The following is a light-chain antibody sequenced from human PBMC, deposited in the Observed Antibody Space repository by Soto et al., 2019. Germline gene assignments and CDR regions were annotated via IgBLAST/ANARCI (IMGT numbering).Light chain of an antibody. V-gene: IGKV3-15*01. J-gene: IGKJ4*01. CDR2: GAF. CDR3: HQRSKWPLT. CDR1: QSVGST. Sequence: EIVMTQSPATLSVSPGEGATLSCRASQSVGSTLAWYQQKPGQAPRLLIYGAFTRVTGVPDRFSGSGSGTEFTLTISSLQSEDFAVYYCHQRSKWPLTFGGGTKVEIK.